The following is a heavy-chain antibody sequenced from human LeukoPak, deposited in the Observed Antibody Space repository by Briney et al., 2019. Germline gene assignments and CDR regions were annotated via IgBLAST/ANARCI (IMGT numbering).Heavy chain of an antibody. V-gene: IGHV3-7*01. CDR2: IKQDATEK. Sequence: GGSLRLSCAASGFTFSRYWMSWVRQAPGKGLECVAIIKQDATEKYYVDSVKGRFTISRDNAKNSLYLQMNSLRAEDTAVYYCARVSNSLLEDVRKYYFDYWGQGTLVTVSS. CDR1: GFTFSRYW. D-gene: IGHD2-21*02. J-gene: IGHJ4*02. CDR3: ARVSNSLLEDVRKYYFDY.